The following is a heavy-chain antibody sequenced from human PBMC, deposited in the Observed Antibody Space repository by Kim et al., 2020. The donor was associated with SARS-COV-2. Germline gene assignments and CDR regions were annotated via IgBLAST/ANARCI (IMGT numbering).Heavy chain of an antibody. D-gene: IGHD4-4*01. J-gene: IGHJ6*02. V-gene: IGHV1-18*04. CDR2: ISAYNGNT. Sequence: ASVKVSCKASSYTFDKYGISWVRKAPGRGLEWMGWISAYNGNTNYAQNLQGRVTMTTDTSTSTAYMELRSLRSDDTAVYYCARVLEASSNYYYYYYGMDVWGQGTTVTVSS. CDR1: SYTFDKYG. CDR3: ARVLEASSNYYYYYYGMDV.